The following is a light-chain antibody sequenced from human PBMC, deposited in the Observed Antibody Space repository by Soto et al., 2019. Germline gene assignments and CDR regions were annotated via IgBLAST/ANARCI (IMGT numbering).Light chain of an antibody. Sequence: QSVLTQPPSVSGAPGQTITISCTGSSSNIGAGYDVHWYQQLPGRAPKLLIYGNDERPSGVPDRFSGSKSGTSASLAISGLQSEDEADYYCAAWDDSLNGVLFGGGTKLTVL. V-gene: IGLV1-40*01. CDR1: SSNIGAGYD. J-gene: IGLJ2*01. CDR3: AAWDDSLNGVL. CDR2: GND.